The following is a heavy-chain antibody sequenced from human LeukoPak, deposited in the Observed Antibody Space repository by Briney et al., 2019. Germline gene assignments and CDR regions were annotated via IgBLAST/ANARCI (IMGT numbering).Heavy chain of an antibody. CDR1: GGSISRGDYY. CDR3: ARDQRAYYDILTGTGHDAFDI. J-gene: IGHJ3*02. Sequence: SQTLSLTCTVSGGSISRGDYYWSWICQPPGKGLEWIGYIYYSGSTYYNPSLKSRVTISVDTSKNQFSLKLSSVTAADTAVYYCARDQRAYYDILTGTGHDAFDIWGQGTMVTVSS. D-gene: IGHD3-9*01. CDR2: IYYSGST. V-gene: IGHV4-30-4*08.